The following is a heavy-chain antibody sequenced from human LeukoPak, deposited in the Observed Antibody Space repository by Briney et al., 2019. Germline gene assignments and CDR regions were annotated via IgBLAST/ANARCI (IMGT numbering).Heavy chain of an antibody. Sequence: ASVKVSCKASGFTFTSYYMHWVRRAPGQGLEWMGIIDPSGDRTTYAQNFQGRVTMTRDTSTSTVYMELSSLRSEDTALYYCARARFGSYYYFDYWGQGTLVTVSS. CDR2: IDPSGDRT. CDR3: ARARFGSYYYFDY. V-gene: IGHV1-46*01. CDR1: GFTFTSYY. J-gene: IGHJ4*02. D-gene: IGHD1-26*01.